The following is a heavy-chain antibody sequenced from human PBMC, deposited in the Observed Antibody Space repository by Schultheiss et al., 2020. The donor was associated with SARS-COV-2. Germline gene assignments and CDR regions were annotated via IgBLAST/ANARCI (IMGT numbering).Heavy chain of an antibody. Sequence: GESLKISCAASGFTFSGSAMHWVRQASGKGLEWVGRIRSKANSYATAYAASVKGRFTISRDDSKNTAYLQMNSLKTEDTAVYYCTVWELQVDYCGQGTLVTVSS. V-gene: IGHV3-73*01. CDR1: GFTFSGSA. CDR2: IRSKANSYAT. J-gene: IGHJ4*02. D-gene: IGHD1-26*01. CDR3: TVWELQVDY.